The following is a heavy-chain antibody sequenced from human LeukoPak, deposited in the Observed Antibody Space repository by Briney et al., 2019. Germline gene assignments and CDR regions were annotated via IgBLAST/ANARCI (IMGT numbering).Heavy chain of an antibody. CDR1: GYTFTSYA. CDR2: INAGNGNT. J-gene: IGHJ4*02. Sequence: ASVKVSCKASGYTFTSYAMHWVRQAPGQRLEWMGWINAGNGNTKYSQKFQGRVTITRNTSASTAYMELSSLRSEDTAVYYCAREKYCSSTSCQAFDYWGQGTLVTVSS. D-gene: IGHD2-2*01. V-gene: IGHV1-3*01. CDR3: AREKYCSSTSCQAFDY.